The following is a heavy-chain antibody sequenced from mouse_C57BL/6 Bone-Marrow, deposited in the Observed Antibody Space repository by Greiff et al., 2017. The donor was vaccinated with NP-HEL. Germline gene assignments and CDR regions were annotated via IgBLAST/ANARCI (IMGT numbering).Heavy chain of an antibody. CDR3: ARMLRGFAY. V-gene: IGHV5-6*01. CDR2: ISSGGSST. Sequence: EVQLVESGGDLVKPGGSLKLSCAASGFTFSSYGMSWVRQTPDKRLEWVATISSGGSSTYYPDSVKGRFTISRDSAKNTLYLKMRSLKSEDSAIDYCARMLRGFAYWGQGTLVTVSA. D-gene: IGHD1-1*01. CDR1: GFTFSSYG. J-gene: IGHJ3*01.